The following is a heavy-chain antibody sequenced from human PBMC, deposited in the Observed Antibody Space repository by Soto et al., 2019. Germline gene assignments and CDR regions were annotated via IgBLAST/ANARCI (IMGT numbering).Heavy chain of an antibody. CDR3: AKLPQYDILTGYLNYFDY. CDR2: FRGDGTGA. J-gene: IGHJ4*02. D-gene: IGHD3-9*01. CDR1: GVTFSSYA. V-gene: IGHV3-23*01. Sequence: VGSLRLSCAASGVTFSSYAMIWVRQAPGKGLEWVSAFRGDGTGAHYADSVKGRFTISRDNSKNTLYLHMNSLRAEDTAVYYYAKLPQYDILTGYLNYFDYWGQGTLLTVSS.